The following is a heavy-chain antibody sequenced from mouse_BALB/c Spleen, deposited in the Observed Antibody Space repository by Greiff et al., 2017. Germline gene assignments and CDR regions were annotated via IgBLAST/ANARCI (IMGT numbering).Heavy chain of an antibody. Sequence: EVKLMESGPGLVKPSQSLSLTCSVTGYSITSGYYWNWIRQFPGNKLEWMGYISYDGSNNYNPSLKNRISITRDTSKNQFFLKLNSVTTEDTATYYCARVDVAMDYWGQGTSVTVSS. J-gene: IGHJ4*01. V-gene: IGHV3-6*02. CDR1: GYSITSGYY. D-gene: IGHD2-3*01. CDR3: ARVDVAMDY. CDR2: ISYDGSN.